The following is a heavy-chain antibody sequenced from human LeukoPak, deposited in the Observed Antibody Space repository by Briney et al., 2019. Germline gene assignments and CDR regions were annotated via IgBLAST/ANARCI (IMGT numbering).Heavy chain of an antibody. CDR1: GFTFSSYA. CDR2: ISGSGGST. V-gene: IGHV3-23*01. J-gene: IGHJ4*02. Sequence: GGSLRLSCAASGFTFSSYAMSWVRQAPGKGLEWVSAISGSGGSTYYADSVEGRFTISRDNSKNTLYLQMNSLRAEDTAVYYCAKDDRVSLYYFDYWGQGTLVTVSS. CDR3: AKDDRVSLYYFDY. D-gene: IGHD4-4*01.